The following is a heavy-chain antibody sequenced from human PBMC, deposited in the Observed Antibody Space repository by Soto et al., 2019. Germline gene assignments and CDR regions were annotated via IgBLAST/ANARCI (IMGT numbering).Heavy chain of an antibody. D-gene: IGHD4-4*01. Sequence: GSLRLSCAASGFTFSSYAMSWVRQAPGKGLEWVSAISGSGGSTYYADSVKGRFTISRDNSKNTLYLQMNSLRAEDTAVYYCAKDQQLITTQIPESSFDYWGQGTLVTVSS. J-gene: IGHJ4*02. CDR1: GFTFSSYA. CDR2: ISGSGGST. V-gene: IGHV3-23*01. CDR3: AKDQQLITTQIPESSFDY.